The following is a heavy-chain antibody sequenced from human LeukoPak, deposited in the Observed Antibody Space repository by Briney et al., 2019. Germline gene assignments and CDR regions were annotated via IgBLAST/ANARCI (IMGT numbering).Heavy chain of an antibody. CDR2: IIPIFGTA. CDR3: ACTATKYSSGWYVPHDY. D-gene: IGHD6-19*01. Sequence: GASVKVSCKASGGTFSSYAISWVRQAPGQGLEWMGGIIPIFGTANYAQKFQGRVTITTDESTSTAYMELSSLRSEDTAVYYCACTATKYSSGWYVPHDYSGQGTLVTVSS. V-gene: IGHV1-69*05. CDR1: GGTFSSYA. J-gene: IGHJ4*02.